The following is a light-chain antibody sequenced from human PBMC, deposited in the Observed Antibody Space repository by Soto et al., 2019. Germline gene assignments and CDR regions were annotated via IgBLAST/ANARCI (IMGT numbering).Light chain of an antibody. CDR1: SSNIGSNY. Sequence: QSVLTQPPSVSGTPGQRVTISCSGTSSNIGSNYIYWYHQLPGAAPKLLISRNNQRPSGVPDRFSGSKSGTPASLAISGLRSEDEADYYCVTWDDSLSAVVFGGGTQLTVL. V-gene: IGLV1-47*01. J-gene: IGLJ2*01. CDR3: VTWDDSLSAVV. CDR2: RNN.